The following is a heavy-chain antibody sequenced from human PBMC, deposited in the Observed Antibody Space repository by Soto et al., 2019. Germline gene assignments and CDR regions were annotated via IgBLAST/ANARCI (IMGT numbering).Heavy chain of an antibody. CDR1: GFTVSSNY. J-gene: IGHJ6*02. V-gene: IGHV3-66*04. CDR2: IYSGGST. Sequence: PGGSLRLSCAASGFTVSSNYMIWVRQAPGKGLEWVSVIYSGGSTYYADSVTGRFTISRGNSKNTLYLQMNSLRAEDTAVYYCARPRGDYGMDVWGQGTTVTVSS. CDR3: ARPRGDYGMDV.